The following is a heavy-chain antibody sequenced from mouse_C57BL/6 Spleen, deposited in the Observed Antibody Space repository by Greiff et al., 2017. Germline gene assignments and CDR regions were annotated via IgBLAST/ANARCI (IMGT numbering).Heavy chain of an antibody. Sequence: VQLQQSGPELVKPGASVKISCKASGYAFSSSWMNWVKQRPGKGLEWIGRIYPGDGDTNYNGKFKGKATLTADKASSTAYMQLSSLTSEDSAVYFCARERYYGSSPYWYFDVWGTGTTVTVSS. CDR3: ARERYYGSSPYWYFDV. CDR2: IYPGDGDT. D-gene: IGHD1-1*01. J-gene: IGHJ1*03. CDR1: GYAFSSSW. V-gene: IGHV1-82*01.